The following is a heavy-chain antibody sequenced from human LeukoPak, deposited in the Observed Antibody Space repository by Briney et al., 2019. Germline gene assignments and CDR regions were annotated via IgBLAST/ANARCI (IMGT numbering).Heavy chain of an antibody. J-gene: IGHJ4*02. CDR1: GFTFSSYS. CDR3: ASGKYYFDY. V-gene: IGHV3-21*01. Sequence: GGSLRLSCAASGFTFSSYSMNWVRQAPGKGLEWVSSISSSSSYIDYADSVKGRFTISRDNAKNSLYLQMNSLRAEDTAVYYCASGKYYFDYWGQGTLVTVSS. CDR2: ISSSSSYI.